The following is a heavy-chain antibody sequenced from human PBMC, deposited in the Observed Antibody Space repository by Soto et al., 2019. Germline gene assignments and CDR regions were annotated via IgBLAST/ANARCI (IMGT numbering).Heavy chain of an antibody. V-gene: IGHV4-31*03. Sequence: QVQLQESGPGLVKPSETLSLTCTVSGGSITRGGYYWSWIRQHPGKGLEWIGYIYNSGTTYYNPYLKSRVTISVDTSKNQFSLKLTSVTAADTAVYYCERDPAPWGQGTLVTVSS. CDR1: GGSITRGGYY. CDR3: ERDPAP. CDR2: IYNSGTT. J-gene: IGHJ5*02.